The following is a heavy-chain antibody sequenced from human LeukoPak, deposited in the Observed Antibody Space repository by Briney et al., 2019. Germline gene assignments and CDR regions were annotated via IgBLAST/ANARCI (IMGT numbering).Heavy chain of an antibody. Sequence: PSETLSLTCTVSGGPISSGGYYWSWIRQHPGKGLEWIGYIYYSGSTYYNPSLKSRVTISVDTSKNQFSLKLSSVTAADTAVYYCARVGIYGDAYYFDYWGQRTLVTVSS. V-gene: IGHV4-31*03. CDR1: GGPISSGGYY. CDR3: ARVGIYGDAYYFDY. D-gene: IGHD4-17*01. J-gene: IGHJ4*02. CDR2: IYYSGST.